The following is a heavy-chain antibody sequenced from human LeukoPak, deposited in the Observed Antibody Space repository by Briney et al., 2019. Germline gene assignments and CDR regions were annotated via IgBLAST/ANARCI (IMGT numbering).Heavy chain of an antibody. CDR3: ARVRGSYHFDY. D-gene: IGHD1-26*01. J-gene: IGHJ4*02. Sequence: GGSLRLSCAASGFTFSGYSMNWVRQAPGKGLEWVSYITSSSSAIYYADPVKGRFTISRDNAKNSLYLQMNSLRAEDTAVYYCARVRGSYHFDYWGQGTLVTVSS. CDR2: ITSSSSAI. CDR1: GFTFSGYS. V-gene: IGHV3-48*01.